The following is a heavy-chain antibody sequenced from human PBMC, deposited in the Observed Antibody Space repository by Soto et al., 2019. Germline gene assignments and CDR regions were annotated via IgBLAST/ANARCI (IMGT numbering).Heavy chain of an antibody. CDR2: ISYSGST. Sequence: PSETLSLTCTVSGGSVSSNNYYWSWMRQPPAKGLGWIGYISYSGSTNYNPSLKSRVTISVDTSKNQISLKLTSVTAADTAVYYCARDSCSGGSCYSDYWGQGTLVTVSS. CDR3: ARDSCSGGSCYSDY. CDR1: GGSVSSNNYY. J-gene: IGHJ4*02. D-gene: IGHD2-15*01. V-gene: IGHV4-61*01.